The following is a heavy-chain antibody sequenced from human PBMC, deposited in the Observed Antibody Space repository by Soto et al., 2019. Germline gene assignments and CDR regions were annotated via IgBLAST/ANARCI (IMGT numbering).Heavy chain of an antibody. CDR2: TYYRSKWYN. CDR1: GDSVSSNSAG. J-gene: IGHJ6*03. D-gene: IGHD1-1*01. V-gene: IGHV6-1*01. Sequence: QVQLQQSGPGLVKPSQTLSLTCDISGDSVSSNSAGWNWIRQTPSRGLEWLGRTYYRSKWYNNYAVSVKSRVSVNPDTAKNQVSLQLNSVTPEDTAVYYCARGSWDDVSGHYYMDVWGKGTTVTVSS. CDR3: ARGSWDDVSGHYYMDV.